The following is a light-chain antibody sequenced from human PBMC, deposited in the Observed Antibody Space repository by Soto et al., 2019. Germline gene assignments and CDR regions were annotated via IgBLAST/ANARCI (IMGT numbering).Light chain of an antibody. J-gene: IGLJ2*01. CDR1: SSDVGGYNY. CDR2: EVS. V-gene: IGLV2-8*01. CDR3: SSYAVGNNVL. Sequence: QSVLTQPPSASGSPGQSVTISCTGTSSDVGGYNYVSWYQQHPGKAPKLMIYEVSKRASGVPDRFSGSKSGKTASLTVSGRQAEDETDYYRSSYAVGNNVLFAGGTKLTVL.